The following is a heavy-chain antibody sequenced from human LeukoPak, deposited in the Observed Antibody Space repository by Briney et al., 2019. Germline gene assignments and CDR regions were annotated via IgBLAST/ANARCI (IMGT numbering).Heavy chain of an antibody. J-gene: IGHJ4*02. CDR3: ARRTGYYDGFDY. CDR2: IYYSGST. D-gene: IGHD3/OR15-3a*01. Sequence: SEALSLTCTVSGGSISSYYWSWIRQPPGKGLEWIGYIYYSGSTNYNPSLKSRVTISVDTSKNQFSLKLSSVTAADTAVYYCARRTGYYDGFDYWGQGTLVTVSS. CDR1: GGSISSYY. V-gene: IGHV4-59*01.